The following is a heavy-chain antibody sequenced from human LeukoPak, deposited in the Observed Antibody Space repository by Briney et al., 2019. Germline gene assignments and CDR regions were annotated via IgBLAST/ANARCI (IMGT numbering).Heavy chain of an antibody. V-gene: IGHV3-30*02. CDR2: IRYDGSNK. CDR3: AKAPYCSGGSCYDDY. Sequence: GGSLRLSCAASGFTFSSYGMHWARQAPGKGLEWVAFIRYDGSNKYYADSVKGRFTISRDNSKNTLYLQMNSLRAEDTAVYYCAKAPYCSGGSCYDDYWGQGTLVTVSS. CDR1: GFTFSSYG. D-gene: IGHD2-15*01. J-gene: IGHJ4*02.